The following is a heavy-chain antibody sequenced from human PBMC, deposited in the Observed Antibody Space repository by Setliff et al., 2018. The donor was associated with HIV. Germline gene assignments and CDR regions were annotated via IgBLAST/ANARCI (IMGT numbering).Heavy chain of an antibody. D-gene: IGHD2-21*02. V-gene: IGHV4-38-2*01. CDR1: GYSISSGYY. J-gene: IGHJ4*02. CDR2: NNHSGST. Sequence: SETLSLTCAVSGYSISSGYYWGWIRQPPGKGLEWIGENNHSGSTNYNPSLESRVTISVDTSKNQFSLKLNSVTAADTSVYFCARRMPIAGDPFDSWGQGTLVTVSS. CDR3: ARRMPIAGDPFDS.